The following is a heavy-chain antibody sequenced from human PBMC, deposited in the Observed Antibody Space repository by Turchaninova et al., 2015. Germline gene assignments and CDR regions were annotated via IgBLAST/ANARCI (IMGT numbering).Heavy chain of an antibody. CDR3: ARRIDIVQVDP. D-gene: IGHD5-12*01. CDR1: GYSFTSYW. Sequence: EVQLVQSGAEVKKPGESLKISCKGSGYSFTSYWIGWVRQMPGKGLGWLGIIHPGDSDTRYRPSFQGQVTSSADKSLSTAYLQWSSLKASDTAMYYCARRIDIVQVDPWAREPWSPSPQ. V-gene: IGHV5-51*01. CDR2: IHPGDSDT. J-gene: IGHJ5*02.